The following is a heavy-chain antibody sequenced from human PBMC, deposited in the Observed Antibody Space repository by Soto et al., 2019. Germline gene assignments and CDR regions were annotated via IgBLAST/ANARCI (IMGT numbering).Heavy chain of an antibody. CDR1: GGSVSTYY. CDR3: ARGTRATQYYNYFYGLDV. J-gene: IGHJ6*02. V-gene: IGHV4-59*02. Sequence: SETLSLTCTVSGGSVSTYYWTWVRQAPGNGLEWIGYTSYTGSTNYNPSLKSRLTILLNTSKKHFSLKLSSVTAADTAVYYCARGTRATQYYNYFYGLDVWGQGTTVTVSS. CDR2: TSYTGST.